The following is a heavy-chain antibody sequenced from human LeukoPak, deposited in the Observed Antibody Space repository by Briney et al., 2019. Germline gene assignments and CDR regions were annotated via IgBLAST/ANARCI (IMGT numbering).Heavy chain of an antibody. CDR1: GASVSSGYYY. Sequence: SETLSLTCTVSGASVSSGYYYWSWIRQPPGKGLEWIGYIHYSGTTSYNLSLKSRVTISIDTSKNQFSLKLSSVTAADTAVYYCARDVGDSNFFDYWGQGTLVTVSS. CDR2: IHYSGTT. CDR3: ARDVGDSNFFDY. D-gene: IGHD2-21*02. V-gene: IGHV4-30-4*01. J-gene: IGHJ4*02.